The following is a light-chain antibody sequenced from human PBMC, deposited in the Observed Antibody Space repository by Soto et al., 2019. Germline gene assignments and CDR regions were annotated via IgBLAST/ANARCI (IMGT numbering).Light chain of an antibody. CDR1: QDISNH. CDR3: EECGTVPPT. V-gene: IGKV1-33*01. CDR2: GAY. Sequence: DIQMTQSPSSLSASVGDRVTITCQAGQDISNHLNWYQQTSGKAPKLLIYGAYNLETGVPSRFTGSQSGAHFTFTISSLQTEDVATYFCEECGTVPPTFGGGTKVEI. J-gene: IGKJ4*01.